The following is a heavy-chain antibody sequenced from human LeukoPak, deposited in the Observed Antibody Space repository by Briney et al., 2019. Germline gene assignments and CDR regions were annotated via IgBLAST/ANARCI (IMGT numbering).Heavy chain of an antibody. Sequence: GGSLRLSCAASGFTLSSYAMSWVRQAPGKGLEWVSAISGSGGSTYYADSVKGRFTISRDNSKNTLYLQMNSLRAEDTAVYYCAKDGLNSIAAAVWFDPWGQGTLVTVSS. CDR1: GFTLSSYA. V-gene: IGHV3-23*01. D-gene: IGHD6-13*01. CDR2: ISGSGGST. J-gene: IGHJ5*02. CDR3: AKDGLNSIAAAVWFDP.